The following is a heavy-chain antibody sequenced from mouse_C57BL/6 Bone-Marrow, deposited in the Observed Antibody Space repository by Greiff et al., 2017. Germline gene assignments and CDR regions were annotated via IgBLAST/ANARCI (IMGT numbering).Heavy chain of an antibody. CDR1: GFTFSSYA. CDR2: ISDGGSYT. CDR3: ARGGGGWGPFAY. D-gene: IGHD1-1*02. Sequence: EVKLVESGGGLVKPGGSLKLSCAASGFTFSSYAMSWVRQTPEKRLEWVATISDGGSYTYYPDNVKGRFTISRDNAKNNQYLRMSHLKSEDTAMYYWARGGGGWGPFAYWGQGTLVTVSA. V-gene: IGHV5-4*03. J-gene: IGHJ3*01.